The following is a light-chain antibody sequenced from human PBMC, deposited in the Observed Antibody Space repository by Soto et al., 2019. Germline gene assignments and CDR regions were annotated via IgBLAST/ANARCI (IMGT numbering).Light chain of an antibody. CDR1: QGISSY. V-gene: IGKV1-8*01. CDR3: QQSDSTPLT. Sequence: AIRMTKSPSSFSASTGYRFTTTCRASQGISSYLAWYQQKPGKAPKLLIYAASSLQSGVPPRFSGSGSGTDFTLTISSLQPEDFATYYCQQSDSTPLTFGGGTKGDIK. CDR2: AAS. J-gene: IGKJ4*01.